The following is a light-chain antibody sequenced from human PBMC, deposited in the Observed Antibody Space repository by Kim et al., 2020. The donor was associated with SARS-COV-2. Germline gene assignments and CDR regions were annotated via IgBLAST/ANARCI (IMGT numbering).Light chain of an antibody. J-gene: IGLJ1*01. CDR2: QDS. CDR1: KLGDKY. Sequence: SVSPGQTASITCSGDKLGDKYVCWYQQKPGQSPVLVIYQDSKRPSGIPARFSGSNSGNTATLTISGTQAMDEADYYCQAWDSSTAVFGTGTKVTVL. V-gene: IGLV3-1*01. CDR3: QAWDSSTAV.